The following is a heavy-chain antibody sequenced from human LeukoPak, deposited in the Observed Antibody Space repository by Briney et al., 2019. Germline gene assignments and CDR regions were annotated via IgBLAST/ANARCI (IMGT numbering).Heavy chain of an antibody. V-gene: IGHV5-51*01. D-gene: IGHD5-12*01. J-gene: IGHJ6*03. CDR3: ARHYRPGGYDSVGYYYYYYMDV. Sequence: GESLKISCKGSGYSFTSYWIGWVRQMPGKGLESMGIIYPGDSDTRSSPSFQDHVTISADKAISTAYLQWSSLKAWDTAMYYWARHYRPGGYDSVGYYYYYYMDVWGKGTTVTVSS. CDR1: GYSFTSYW. CDR2: IYPGDSDT.